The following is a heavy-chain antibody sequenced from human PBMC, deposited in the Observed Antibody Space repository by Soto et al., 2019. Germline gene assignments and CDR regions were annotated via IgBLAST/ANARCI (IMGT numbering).Heavy chain of an antibody. D-gene: IGHD4-17*01. V-gene: IGHV3-23*01. CDR3: AKTHVGDYGYSDY. CDR2: ISGSGGST. Sequence: EVQLLESGGGLVQPGGSLRLSCAASGFTFNNYAMSWVRQAPGKGLEWVSGISGSGGSTYYADSVKGRFTISRDNSKNTLYPQMNSLRAEDTAVYYCAKTHVGDYGYSDYWGQGTLVTVSS. CDR1: GFTFNNYA. J-gene: IGHJ4*02.